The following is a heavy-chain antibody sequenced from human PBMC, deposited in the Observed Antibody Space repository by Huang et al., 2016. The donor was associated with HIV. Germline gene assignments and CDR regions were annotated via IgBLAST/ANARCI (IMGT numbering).Heavy chain of an antibody. V-gene: IGHV3-53*01. CDR3: ARDDANHGGFDY. Sequence: EVQLVESGGGLIQPGGSLRLSCAVSGFTVTSNYMSWVRQAPGKGLEWVSVIYSGGSTYYADSVKGRFTVSRDNSKNTRYLQMNSLRAEDTAVYYCARDDANHGGFDYWGQGTLVTVSS. J-gene: IGHJ4*02. CDR1: GFTVTSNY. CDR2: IYSGGST.